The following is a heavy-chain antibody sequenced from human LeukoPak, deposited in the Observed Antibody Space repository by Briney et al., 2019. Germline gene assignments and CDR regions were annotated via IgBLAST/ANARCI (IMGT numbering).Heavy chain of an antibody. CDR1: GFSLSTSGVC. J-gene: IGHJ2*01. V-gene: IGHV2-70*11. D-gene: IGHD3-22*01. CDR3: ARTDSSGTNWYFDL. Sequence: SGPTLVNPTQTLTLTCTFSGFSLSTSGVCVSWIRQPPGKALEWLARIDWDDDKYYSTSLKTSLTISKDTSKNQVVLTMTNMDPVDTATYYCARTDSSGTNWYFDLWGRGTLVTVSS. CDR2: IDWDDDK.